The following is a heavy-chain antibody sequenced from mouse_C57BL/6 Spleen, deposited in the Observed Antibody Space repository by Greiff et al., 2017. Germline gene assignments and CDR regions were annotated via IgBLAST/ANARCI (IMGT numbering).Heavy chain of an antibody. J-gene: IGHJ3*01. V-gene: IGHV3-6*01. Sequence: DVQLQESGPGLVKPSQSLSLTCSVTGYSITSGYYWNWIRQFPGNKLEWMGYISYDGSNNYNPSLKNRISITRDTSKNQFFLKLNSVTTEDTATYYCARGDYGSSYPAWFAYWGQGTLVTVSA. CDR3: ARGDYGSSYPAWFAY. CDR2: ISYDGSN. CDR1: GYSITSGYY. D-gene: IGHD1-1*01.